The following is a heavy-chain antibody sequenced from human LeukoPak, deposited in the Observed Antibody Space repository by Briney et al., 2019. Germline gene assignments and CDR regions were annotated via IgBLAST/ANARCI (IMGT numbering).Heavy chain of an antibody. CDR1: GFIFSHYG. D-gene: IGHD2-21*01. CDR3: ARELSQIVWGGLDY. J-gene: IGHJ4*02. Sequence: PGRSLRLSCTASGFIFSHYGMHWVRQAPGKGLEWVAVIQNDASTRNYVDSVKGRFTTSRDNSENTVFLQMDSLRVEDTAVYYCARELSQIVWGGLDYGGQGTLVSVSS. V-gene: IGHV3-33*05. CDR2: IQNDASTR.